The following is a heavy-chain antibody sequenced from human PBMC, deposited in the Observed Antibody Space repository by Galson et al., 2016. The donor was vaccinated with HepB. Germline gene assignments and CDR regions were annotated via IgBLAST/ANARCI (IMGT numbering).Heavy chain of an antibody. V-gene: IGHV3-33*01. D-gene: IGHD3-9*01. CDR1: GFTFSSYG. CDR2: IWYDGSDK. CDR3: ARAGNYHKRYFDS. J-gene: IGHJ5*01. Sequence: SLRLSCAASGFTFSSYGMHWVRQAPGKGLEWVAVIWYDGSDKNYADSVKGRFTISRDNYKNTLYLQMSSLRAEDTAVYFCARAGNYHKRYFDSWGQGTQVTVSS.